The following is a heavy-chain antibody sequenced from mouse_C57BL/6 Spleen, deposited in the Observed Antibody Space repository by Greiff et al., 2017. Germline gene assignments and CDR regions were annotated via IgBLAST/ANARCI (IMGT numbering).Heavy chain of an antibody. CDR3: ARIYYDGSSYVWAMDY. CDR1: GFTFSDYG. J-gene: IGHJ4*01. CDR2: ISSGSSTI. Sequence: EVQLMESGGGLVKPGGSLKLSCAASGFTFSDYGMHWVRQAPEKGLEWVAYISSGSSTIYYADTVKGRFTISRDNAKNTLFLQMTSLRSEDTAMYYCARIYYDGSSYVWAMDYWGQGTSVTVSS. D-gene: IGHD1-1*01. V-gene: IGHV5-17*01.